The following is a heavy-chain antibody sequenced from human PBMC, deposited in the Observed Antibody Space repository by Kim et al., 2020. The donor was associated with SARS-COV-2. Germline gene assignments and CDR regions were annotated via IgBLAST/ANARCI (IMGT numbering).Heavy chain of an antibody. V-gene: IGHV1-46*01. CDR1: GYTFTSYY. CDR2: INPSGGST. CDR3: ARDLVGSGSYYNPYYYYGMDV. D-gene: IGHD3-10*01. J-gene: IGHJ6*02. Sequence: ASVKVSCKASGYTFTSYYMHWVRQAPGQGLEWMGIINPSGGSTSYAQKFQGRVTMTRDTSTSTVYMELSSLRSEDTAVYYCARDLVGSGSYYNPYYYYGMDVWGQGTTVTVSS.